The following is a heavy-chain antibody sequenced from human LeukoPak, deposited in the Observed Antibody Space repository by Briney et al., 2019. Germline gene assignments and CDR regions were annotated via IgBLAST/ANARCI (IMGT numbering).Heavy chain of an antibody. CDR2: ISMSSSYI. V-gene: IGHV3-21*01. J-gene: IGHJ4*02. D-gene: IGHD6-19*01. CDR3: ARDLAVAGTASFFDS. CDR1: GFTFSSYS. Sequence: GGSLRLSCAASGFTFSSYSMNWVRQAPGKGLEWVSSISMSSSYIYYADSVKGRFTTTCNNATNSLYLQLNSLRADDTAVYYCARDLAVAGTASFFDSWGQGTLVTVSS.